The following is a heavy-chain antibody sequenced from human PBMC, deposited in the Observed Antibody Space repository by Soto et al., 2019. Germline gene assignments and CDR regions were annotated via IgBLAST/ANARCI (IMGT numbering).Heavy chain of an antibody. CDR3: ATDGVAAGNINFDY. CDR2: ISGDSGNT. J-gene: IGHJ4*01. CDR1: GYLFTKSA. V-gene: IGHV1-3*01. Sequence: GXSVKVSCKASGYLFTKSAMHWVRQAPGQRLEWMGWISGDSGNTKYSPKLQDRVTITRDTSASTAYMELSSLRSEDTALYYCATDGVAAGNINFDYWGQGTLVTVSS. D-gene: IGHD6-19*01.